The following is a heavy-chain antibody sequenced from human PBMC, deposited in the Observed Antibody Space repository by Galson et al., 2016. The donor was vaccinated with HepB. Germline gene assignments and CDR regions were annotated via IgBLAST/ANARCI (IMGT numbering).Heavy chain of an antibody. CDR3: ARGLLSGFGDFRGYYYYGMGV. CDR1: GGTFNNYA. CDR2: IIPMFGTA. V-gene: IGHV1-69*06. Sequence: SVKVSCKASGGTFNNYAVTWVRQAPGQGLEWMGGIIPMFGTANYSRKIQGRVTMTADKSAHTAYMELSSLTSEDTAVYFCARGLLSGFGDFRGYYYYGMGVWGQGTTVTVSS. D-gene: IGHD3-10*01. J-gene: IGHJ6*02.